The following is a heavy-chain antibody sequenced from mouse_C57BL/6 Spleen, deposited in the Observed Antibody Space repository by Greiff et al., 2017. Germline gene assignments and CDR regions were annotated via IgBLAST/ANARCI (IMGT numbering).Heavy chain of an antibody. V-gene: IGHV1-15*01. CDR3: TRDYGYLYGYFDV. CDR1: GYTFTDYE. CDR2: IDPETGGT. Sequence: QVQLQQSGAELVRPGASVTLSCKASGYTFTDYEMHWVKQTPVHGLEWIGAIDPETGGTAYNQKFKGKAILTADKSSSTAYMELRSLTSEDSAVYYCTRDYGYLYGYFDVWGTGTTVTVSS. D-gene: IGHD2-2*01. J-gene: IGHJ1*03.